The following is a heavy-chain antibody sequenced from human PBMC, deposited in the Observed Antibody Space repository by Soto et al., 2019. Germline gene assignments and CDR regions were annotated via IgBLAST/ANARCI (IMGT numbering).Heavy chain of an antibody. CDR3: ARSVPVNCGSYGYYYMDV. CDR2: ISAYNGNT. Sequence: ASVKVSCKASGYTFTSYGISWVRQAPGQGLEWMGWISAYNGNTNYAQKLQGRVTMTTDTSTSTAYMELRSLRSDDTAVYYCARSVPVNCGSYGYYYMDVWGKGTTVTVSS. V-gene: IGHV1-18*01. D-gene: IGHD1-26*01. CDR1: GYTFTSYG. J-gene: IGHJ6*03.